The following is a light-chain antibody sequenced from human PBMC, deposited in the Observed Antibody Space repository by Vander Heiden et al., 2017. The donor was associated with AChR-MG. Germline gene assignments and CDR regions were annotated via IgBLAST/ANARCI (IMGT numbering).Light chain of an antibody. CDR2: DVS. CDR3: SSYTGSSTLVL. J-gene: IGLJ2*01. V-gene: IGLV2-14*01. Sequence: QSALTQPASVSGSPGQSTTISCTGTSSDVGAYNYVSWYQQHPGKAPKLMIYDVSNRPSGVSDRFSGSKSGNTASLTISGLQAEDEADYYCSSYTGSSTLVLFGGGTKLTGL. CDR1: SSDVGAYNY.